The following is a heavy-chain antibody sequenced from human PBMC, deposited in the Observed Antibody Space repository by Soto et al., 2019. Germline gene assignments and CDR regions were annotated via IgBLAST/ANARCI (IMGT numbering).Heavy chain of an antibody. J-gene: IGHJ4*02. Sequence: EVQLLESGGGLVQPGGSLRLSCAASGFTFSSYAMRWVRQAPGKGLEWVSAISGSGDSTYYVDSVKGRFTISRENSKNTVYLQMNSLRGEDTAVYYCERRGSGSYYDYWGQGTLVTVSS. CDR1: GFTFSSYA. CDR3: ERRGSGSYYDY. D-gene: IGHD1-26*01. CDR2: ISGSGDST. V-gene: IGHV3-23*01.